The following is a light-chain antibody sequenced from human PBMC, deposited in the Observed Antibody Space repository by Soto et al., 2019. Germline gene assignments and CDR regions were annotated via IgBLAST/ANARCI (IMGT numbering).Light chain of an antibody. V-gene: IGKV1-5*03. CDR3: QQYHSYPTWT. J-gene: IGKJ1*01. Sequence: DIQMTQSTSTLSASIGDRVTITCRASQSIGRWLAWYQQKPGKAPKFLMYEASTLESGVPSRFSGSGSGTEFPLTISSLQPDDFAAYDCQQYHSYPTWTFGQGTKVEIK. CDR1: QSIGRW. CDR2: EAS.